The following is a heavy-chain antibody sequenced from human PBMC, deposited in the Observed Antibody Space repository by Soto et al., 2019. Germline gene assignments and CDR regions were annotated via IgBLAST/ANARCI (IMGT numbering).Heavy chain of an antibody. V-gene: IGHV3-15*01. CDR3: TTHSTQTFCDGRPCYFVQTKIPDS. CDR2: IKSKSVGGTT. J-gene: IGHJ4*02. CDR1: GFSFSNVW. D-gene: IGHD2-21*01. Sequence: EVQLVESGGGLVKPGGSLTLSCAASGFSFSNVWMSWVRQAPGKGLEWVGHIKSKSVGGTTDYTAPVKGRFTISRDDSTDTLYLQMHSLQTEATAVYYCTTHSTQTFCDGRPCYFVQTKIPDSWGQGILVTASS.